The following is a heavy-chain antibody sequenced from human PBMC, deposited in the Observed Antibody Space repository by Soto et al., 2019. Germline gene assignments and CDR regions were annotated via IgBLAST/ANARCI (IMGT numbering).Heavy chain of an antibody. V-gene: IGHV3-30*18. CDR2: ISYDGSNK. CDR1: GFTFSNYG. CDR3: AKDDYGMDV. J-gene: IGHJ6*02. Sequence: GGSLRLSCAASGFTFSNYGMHWVRQAPGKGLEWVAVISYDGSNKYYADSVKGRFTISRDNSKNTLYLQMNSLRAEDTAVYYCAKDDYGMDVWGQGTTVTVSS.